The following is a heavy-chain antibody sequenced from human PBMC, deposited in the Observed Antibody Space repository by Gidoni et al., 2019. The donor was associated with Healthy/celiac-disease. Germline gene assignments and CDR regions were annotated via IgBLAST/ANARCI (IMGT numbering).Heavy chain of an antibody. J-gene: IGHJ6*02. D-gene: IGHD3-3*01. Sequence: QLQLQESGPGLVKPSATLSLTCTVSGGSISRSSYYWGWIRQPPGKGLEWIGSIYYSGSTYYNPSLKSRVTISVDTSKNQFSLKLSSVTAADTAVYYCARQYYDFWSGYPGGYYGMDVWGQGTTVTVSS. V-gene: IGHV4-39*01. CDR2: IYYSGST. CDR1: GGSISRSSYY. CDR3: ARQYYDFWSGYPGGYYGMDV.